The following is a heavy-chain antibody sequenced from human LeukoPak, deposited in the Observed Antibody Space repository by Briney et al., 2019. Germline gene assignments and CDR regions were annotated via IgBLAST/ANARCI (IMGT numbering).Heavy chain of an antibody. J-gene: IGHJ4*01. CDR1: GFTFSDHY. V-gene: IGHV3-72*01. Sequence: GGSLRLSCAASGFTFSDHYIDWVRQAPGKGLEWVGRSRDKGNSYTTAYAASVRGRFTISRDDSKNSLYLQMNSLKIEDTAVYYCTRLARAPRDFDYWGQGTLVTVSS. CDR2: SRDKGNSYTT. CDR3: TRLARAPRDFDY. D-gene: IGHD3-10*01.